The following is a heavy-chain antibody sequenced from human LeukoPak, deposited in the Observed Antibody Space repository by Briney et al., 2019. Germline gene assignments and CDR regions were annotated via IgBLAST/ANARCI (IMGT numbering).Heavy chain of an antibody. V-gene: IGHV4-59*08. Sequence: SETLSLTCTVSGGSISRYYWSWIRRPPGKGLEWIGYISYSGSTNYNPSLKSRVTISLDTSQNQFSLNLSSVTAADTAMYYCARHLYESRGQTSFDYWGQGTLVTVSS. J-gene: IGHJ4*02. D-gene: IGHD3-22*01. CDR3: ARHLYESRGQTSFDY. CDR2: ISYSGST. CDR1: GGSISRYY.